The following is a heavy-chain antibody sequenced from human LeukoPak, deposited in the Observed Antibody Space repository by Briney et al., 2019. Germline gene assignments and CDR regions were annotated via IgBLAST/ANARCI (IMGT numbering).Heavy chain of an antibody. Sequence: ASVKISCKASGYTLTGYFMHWVRQAPGQGLARMGWINPNSGGTNYAQKFQGRVTMTRDTSISTAYMELSRLRSDDTAVYYCAREARHDFWSGYYFDYWGQGTLVTVSS. CDR1: GYTLTGYF. D-gene: IGHD3-3*01. CDR3: AREARHDFWSGYYFDY. CDR2: INPNSGGT. J-gene: IGHJ4*02. V-gene: IGHV1-2*02.